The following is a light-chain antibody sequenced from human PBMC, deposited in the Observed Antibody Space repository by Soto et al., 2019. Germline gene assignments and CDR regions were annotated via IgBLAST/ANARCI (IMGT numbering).Light chain of an antibody. CDR2: GTS. V-gene: IGKV3-20*01. J-gene: IGKJ2*01. Sequence: EIVLTQSPGTLSLSLGERATLSCRASQSVSSKYVSWYQQTPGPAPSLLIYGTSNRAADVPDRFSATGSGTDFSLTISRLQPEDFAVYYCQHYGSSPPDTFGQGTKLEIK. CDR1: QSVSSKY. CDR3: QHYGSSPPDT.